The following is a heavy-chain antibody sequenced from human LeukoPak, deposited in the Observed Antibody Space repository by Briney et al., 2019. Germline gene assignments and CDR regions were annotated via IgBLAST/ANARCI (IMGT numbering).Heavy chain of an antibody. J-gene: IGHJ4*02. D-gene: IGHD1-26*01. CDR3: ARSRYGGSRIDY. CDR1: GFTFSSNW. CDR2: INSDGSST. Sequence: PGGSLRLSCAASGFTFSSNWMHWVRQAPGKGLVWVSRINSDGSSTTYADSVEGRFTISRDNAKNTLYLQMNSLRADDTAVYYCARSRYGGSRIDYWGQGTLVTVSS. V-gene: IGHV3-74*01.